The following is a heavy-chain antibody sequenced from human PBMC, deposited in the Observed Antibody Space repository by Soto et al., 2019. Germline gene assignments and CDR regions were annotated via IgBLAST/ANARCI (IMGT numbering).Heavy chain of an antibody. CDR1: GGTFSSYA. CDR3: ARDRNVVVPAAMYSWFDP. V-gene: IGHV1-69*01. Sequence: QVQLVQSGAEVKKPGSSVKVSCKASGGTFSSYAISWVRQAPGQGLEWMGGISPIFGTANYAQKFQGRVTITADESTSTAYMELSSLRSEDTAVYYCARDRNVVVPAAMYSWFDPWGQGTLVTGSS. D-gene: IGHD2-2*01. J-gene: IGHJ5*02. CDR2: ISPIFGTA.